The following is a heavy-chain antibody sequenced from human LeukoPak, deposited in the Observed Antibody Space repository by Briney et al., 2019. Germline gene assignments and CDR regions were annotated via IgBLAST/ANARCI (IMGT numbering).Heavy chain of an antibody. CDR2: ISSTSSYI. V-gene: IGHV3-21*01. CDR1: EFSVGSNY. J-gene: IGHJ6*03. CDR3: ARGDTVPLFRAYYYMDV. D-gene: IGHD5-18*01. Sequence: PGGSLRLSCAASEFSVGSNYMTWVRQAPGKGLEWVSSISSTSSYIYYADSVKGRFTISRDNAKNSLYLQMNSLRAEDTAVYYCARGDTVPLFRAYYYMDVWGKGTTVTVSS.